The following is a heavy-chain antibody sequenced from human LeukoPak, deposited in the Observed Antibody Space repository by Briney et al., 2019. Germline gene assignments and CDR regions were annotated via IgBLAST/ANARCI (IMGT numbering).Heavy chain of an antibody. CDR1: GFTFSTYW. CDR2: IKLDGSEK. V-gene: IGHV3-7*04. CDR3: SGGLWYSRY. J-gene: IGHJ4*02. Sequence: GGSLRLSCAASGFTFSTYWMTWVRQAPGKGLEWVANIKLDGSEKYYVDSVRGRFTISRDNAKNSLYLQMNSLRAEDPAVYYCSGGLWYSRYWGQGALVTVSS. D-gene: IGHD1-1*01.